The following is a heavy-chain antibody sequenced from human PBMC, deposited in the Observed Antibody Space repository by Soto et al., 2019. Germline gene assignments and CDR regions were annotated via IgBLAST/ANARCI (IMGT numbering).Heavy chain of an antibody. D-gene: IGHD1-26*01. CDR1: GFTFSTYG. CDR3: ASEKVGSTDCDY. CDR2: TWHDGSNK. J-gene: IGHJ4*02. Sequence: QVQLVESGGGVVQPGRSLRLSCAASGFTFSTYGMHWVRQAPGKGLEWVAVTWHDGSNKYYVDSVKGRFTISRDNSKNPLYLQMSSLRAEDTAVYYCASEKVGSTDCDYWGQGTLVTVSS. V-gene: IGHV3-33*01.